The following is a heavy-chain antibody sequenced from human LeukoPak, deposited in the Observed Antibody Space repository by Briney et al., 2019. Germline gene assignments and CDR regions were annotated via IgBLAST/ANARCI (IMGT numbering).Heavy chain of an antibody. Sequence: GRSLRLSCAASGFTFSSYGMHWVRQAPGKGLEWVAVISYDGSNKYYADSVKGRFTISRDNSKNTLYLQMNSLRAEDTAVYYCARDAPYSSSSHYYYYYMDVWGKGTTVTVSS. CDR3: ARDAPYSSSSHYYYYYMDV. D-gene: IGHD6-6*01. CDR1: GFTFSSYG. J-gene: IGHJ6*03. CDR2: ISYDGSNK. V-gene: IGHV3-30*03.